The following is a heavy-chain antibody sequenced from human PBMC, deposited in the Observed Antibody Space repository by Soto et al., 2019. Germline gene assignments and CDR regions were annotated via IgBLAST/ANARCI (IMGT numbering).Heavy chain of an antibody. J-gene: IGHJ4*02. CDR3: ARDKITGLFDY. CDR2: IYYSGST. D-gene: IGHD2-8*02. Sequence: SETLSLTCTVSGGSISSGGYYWSWIRQHPGKGLEWTGYIYYSGSTNYNPSLKSRVTISVDTSKNQFSLKLTSVTAADTAVYYCARDKITGLFDYWGQGTLVTVSS. CDR1: GGSISSGGYY. V-gene: IGHV4-31*03.